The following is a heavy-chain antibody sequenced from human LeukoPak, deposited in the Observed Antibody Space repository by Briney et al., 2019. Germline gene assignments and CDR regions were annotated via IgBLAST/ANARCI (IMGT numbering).Heavy chain of an antibody. D-gene: IGHD6-19*01. Sequence: SQTLSLTCTVSGGSISSGGYYWSWIRQPPGKGLEWIGYIYHSGSTYYNPSLKSRVTISVDTSKNQFSLKLSSVTAADTAVYYWARPAVGGKDDAFDIWGQGTMVTVSS. J-gene: IGHJ3*02. V-gene: IGHV4-30-2*01. CDR2: IYHSGST. CDR3: ARPAVGGKDDAFDI. CDR1: GGSISSGGYY.